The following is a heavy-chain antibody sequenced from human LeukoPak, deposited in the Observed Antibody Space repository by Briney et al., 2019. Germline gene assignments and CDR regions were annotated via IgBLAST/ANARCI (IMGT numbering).Heavy chain of an antibody. D-gene: IGHD6-19*01. CDR2: IYHSGST. V-gene: IGHV4-59*01. J-gene: IGHJ1*01. CDR1: GGSISSYY. Sequence: SETLSLTCTVSGGSISSYYWNWIRQPPGKGLEWIGYIYHSGSTNYNPSLKSRVTISVDTSKNQFSLNLNSVTAADTAVYYCARGIVVAGSEYFQHWGQGTLVTVSS. CDR3: ARGIVVAGSEYFQH.